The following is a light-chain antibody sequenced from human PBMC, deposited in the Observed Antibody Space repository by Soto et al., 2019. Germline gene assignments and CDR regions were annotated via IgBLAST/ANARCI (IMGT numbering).Light chain of an antibody. CDR1: SSDVGGYNY. J-gene: IGLJ1*01. CDR2: EVS. CDR3: SSYTSSSTYV. V-gene: IGLV2-14*01. Sequence: QSALTQPASVSGSPGQSFTISCTGTSSDVGGYNYVSWYQQHPGKAPKLMIYEVSNRPSGVSNRFSGSQSGNTASLTISGLQAEDEADYYCSSYTSSSTYVFGTGTKLTVL.